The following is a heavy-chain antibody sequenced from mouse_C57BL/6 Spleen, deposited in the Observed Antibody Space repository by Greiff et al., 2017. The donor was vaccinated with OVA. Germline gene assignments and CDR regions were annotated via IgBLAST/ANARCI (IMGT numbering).Heavy chain of an antibody. J-gene: IGHJ3*01. CDR3: ARGDYAWFAY. CDR2: ISYSGST. Sequence: EVQLQESGPGMVKPSQSLSLTCTVTGYSITSGYDWHWIRHFPGNKLEWMGYISYSGSTNYNPSLKSRISITHDTSKNHFFLKLNSVTTEDTATYDCARGDYAWFAYWGQGTLVTVSA. V-gene: IGHV3-1*01. CDR1: GYSITSGYD. D-gene: IGHD2-4*01.